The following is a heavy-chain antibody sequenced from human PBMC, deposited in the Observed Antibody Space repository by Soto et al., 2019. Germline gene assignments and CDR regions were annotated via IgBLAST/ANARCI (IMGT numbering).Heavy chain of an antibody. D-gene: IGHD5-12*01. Sequence: GASVKVSCKASGGTFSSYAISWVRQAPGQGLEWMGGIIPIFGTANYAQKFQGRVTITADESTSTAYMELSSLRSEDTAVYYCATTHLSTIPTPSDAFDIWGQGTMVTVSS. CDR1: GGTFSSYA. CDR3: ATTHLSTIPTPSDAFDI. V-gene: IGHV1-69*13. J-gene: IGHJ3*02. CDR2: IIPIFGTA.